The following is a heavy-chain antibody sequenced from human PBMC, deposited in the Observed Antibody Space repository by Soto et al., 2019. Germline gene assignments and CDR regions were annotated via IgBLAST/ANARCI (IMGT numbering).Heavy chain of an antibody. Sequence: GESLKISCKGSGYNFTNYWIAWVRQMPGKGLEWMGIIYPGGSDTRYSPSFQGRVTISADKSISAAYVQWSSLKASDTAMYYCARQEGATVLFYYGLDVWGQGTTVTVSS. V-gene: IGHV5-51*01. D-gene: IGHD1-26*01. CDR1: GYNFTNYW. CDR2: IYPGGSDT. J-gene: IGHJ6*02. CDR3: ARQEGATVLFYYGLDV.